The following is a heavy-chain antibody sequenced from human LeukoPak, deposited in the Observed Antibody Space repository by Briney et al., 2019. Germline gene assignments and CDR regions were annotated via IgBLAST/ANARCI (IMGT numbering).Heavy chain of an antibody. V-gene: IGHV3-64*01. D-gene: IGHD2-2*01. CDR2: ISSNGGST. CDR1: GFTFSSYA. J-gene: IGHJ4*02. Sequence: PGGSLRLSCAASGFTFSSYAMHWVRQAPGKGLEYVSAISSNGGSTYYANSVKGRFTISRDNSKNTLYLQMGSLRAEDMAVYYCARPLFYGSTSCYDYWGQGTLVTVSS. CDR3: ARPLFYGSTSCYDY.